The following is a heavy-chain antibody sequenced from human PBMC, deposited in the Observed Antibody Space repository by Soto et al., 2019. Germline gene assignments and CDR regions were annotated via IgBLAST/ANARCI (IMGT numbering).Heavy chain of an antibody. V-gene: IGHV1-69*08. CDR2: IIPILGIA. Sequence: QVQLVQSGAEVKKPGSSVKVSCKASGGTFSSYTISWVRQAPGQGLEWMGRIIPILGIANYAQKFQGRVTITADKSTSTAYIELSSLRSEDTAVYYCARDGAAFTNCVCYPDAFDIWGQGTMVTVSS. CDR1: GGTFSSYT. J-gene: IGHJ3*02. CDR3: ARDGAAFTNCVCYPDAFDI. D-gene: IGHD2-8*01.